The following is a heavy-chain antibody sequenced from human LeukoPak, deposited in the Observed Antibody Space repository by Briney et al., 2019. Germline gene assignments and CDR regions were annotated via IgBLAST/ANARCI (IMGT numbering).Heavy chain of an antibody. CDR3: AREGDYGGGYYYYYMDV. D-gene: IGHD4-17*01. CDR2: ISNTGGTI. Sequence: AGGSLSLSCAASGFTFSTYEMNWVRQAPGKGLEWVSYISNTGGTIYYADSVKGRFTISRDNAKNSLYLQMNSLRAEDTAVYYCAREGDYGGGYYYYYMDVWGKGTTVTVSS. J-gene: IGHJ6*03. CDR1: GFTFSTYE. V-gene: IGHV3-48*03.